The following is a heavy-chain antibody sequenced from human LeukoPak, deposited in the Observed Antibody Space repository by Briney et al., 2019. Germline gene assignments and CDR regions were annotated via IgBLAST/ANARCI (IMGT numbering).Heavy chain of an antibody. Sequence: SQTLSLTCAISGDSVSSNSAAWNWIRQSPSRGLEWLGRTYYRSKWYNDYAVSVKSRITINPDTSKNQFSLMLSSVTAADTAVYYCARQIKGYSSSWFRVGWFDPWGQGTLVTVSS. CDR1: GDSVSSNSAA. CDR3: ARQIKGYSSSWFRVGWFDP. J-gene: IGHJ5*02. D-gene: IGHD6-13*01. CDR2: TYYRSKWYN. V-gene: IGHV6-1*01.